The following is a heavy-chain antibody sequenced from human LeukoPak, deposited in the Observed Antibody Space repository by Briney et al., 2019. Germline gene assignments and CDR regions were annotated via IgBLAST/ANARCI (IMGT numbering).Heavy chain of an antibody. CDR2: INPSGGST. Sequence: ASVKVSCKASGYTFTNYYMHWVRQAPGQGLEWMGIINPSGGSTSYAQKFQGRITMTRDMSTSTVYMELSSLRSEDTAVYYCARRLSSGDAFDIWGQGTMVTVSS. D-gene: IGHD6-19*01. CDR3: ARRLSSGDAFDI. V-gene: IGHV1-46*01. J-gene: IGHJ3*02. CDR1: GYTFTNYY.